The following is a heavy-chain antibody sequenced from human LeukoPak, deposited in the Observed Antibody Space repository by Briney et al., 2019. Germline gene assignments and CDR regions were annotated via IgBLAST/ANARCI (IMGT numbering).Heavy chain of an antibody. CDR3: ARGPSYVVTYGGVINWFHP. Sequence: SVKVSCKASGGTFSSYAISWVRQAPGQGLEWMGGIIPIFGTANYAQKFQGRVTITTDESTSTAHMELSSLRSEDSAVYYCARGPSYVVTYGGVINWFHPWVQGTLVTVSS. CDR1: GGTFSSYA. D-gene: IGHD3-16*01. J-gene: IGHJ5*02. V-gene: IGHV1-69*05. CDR2: IIPIFGTA.